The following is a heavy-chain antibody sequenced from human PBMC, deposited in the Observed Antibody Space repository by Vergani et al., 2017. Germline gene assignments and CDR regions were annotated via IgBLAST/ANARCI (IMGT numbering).Heavy chain of an antibody. CDR1: EFTFSNYA. J-gene: IGHJ4*02. V-gene: IGHV3-23*01. CDR2: ISGSGLSA. Sequence: EVQLLESGGGLVQPGGSLRLPCAASEFTFSNYAMNWVRQAPGKGLEWVSGISGSGLSAYYTDDVKGRFTISRDNSKNMLFLQMNNLRTEETAIYYCAKQYFVSCNYLFDSGGKGTLVTVSS. CDR3: AKQYFVSCNYLFDS. D-gene: IGHD3-9*01.